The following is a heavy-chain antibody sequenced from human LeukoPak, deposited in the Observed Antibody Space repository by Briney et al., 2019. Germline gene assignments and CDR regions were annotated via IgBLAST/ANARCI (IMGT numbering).Heavy chain of an antibody. CDR2: IYYSGST. CDR1: GYSISSGSYY. CDR3: ARLAIYSSGEDF. D-gene: IGHD2-2*02. V-gene: IGHV4-39*01. Sequence: SETLSLTCTVSGYSISSGSYYWGWIRQPPGKGLEWIGSIYYSGSTYYDPSLKSRVTISVDTSKNQFSLKLSSVTAADTAVYYCARLAIYSSGEDFWGQGTLVTVSS. J-gene: IGHJ4*02.